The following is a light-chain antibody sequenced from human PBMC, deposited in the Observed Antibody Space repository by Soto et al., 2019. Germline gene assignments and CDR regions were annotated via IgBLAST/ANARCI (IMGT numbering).Light chain of an antibody. V-gene: IGLV2-14*01. CDR1: SSDVGGYNY. Sequence: QSALTQPASVSGSPGQPITISCTGTSSDVGGYNYVSWYQHHPGKAPKLIIYEVSNRPSGVSNRFSGSKSGNTASLTISGLQAEDETDYYCSSYTSSSTWVFGGGTQLTVL. CDR3: SSYTSSSTWV. J-gene: IGLJ7*01. CDR2: EVS.